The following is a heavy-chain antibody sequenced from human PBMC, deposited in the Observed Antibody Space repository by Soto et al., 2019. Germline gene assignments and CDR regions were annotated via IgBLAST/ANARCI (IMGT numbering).Heavy chain of an antibody. J-gene: IGHJ4*02. V-gene: IGHV6-1*01. CDR1: VDSVSSNSAA. CDR3: ARGRSSGWFFDY. D-gene: IGHD6-19*01. Sequence: PSQTLSLTCAISVDSVSSNSAAWNWIRQSPSRGLEWLGRTYYRSQWYNEYAVSVKSRITINPDTSENQFSLQLNSVTPEDTAVYYCARGRSSGWFFDYWGPGILVTVSS. CDR2: TYYRSQWYN.